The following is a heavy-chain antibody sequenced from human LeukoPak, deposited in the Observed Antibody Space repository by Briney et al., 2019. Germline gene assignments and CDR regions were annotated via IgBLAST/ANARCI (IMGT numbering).Heavy chain of an antibody. Sequence: ASVKVSCKASGGTFSSHAISWVRQAPGQGLEWVGGIIPIFGTTNYAQKFQGRVTITTDESTSTGYMELRSLRSDDTAVYYCARGDSGYDYGFDIWGQGTLVTVSS. V-gene: IGHV1-69*05. J-gene: IGHJ4*02. CDR1: GGTFSSHA. CDR3: ARGDSGYDYGFDI. CDR2: IIPIFGTT. D-gene: IGHD5-12*01.